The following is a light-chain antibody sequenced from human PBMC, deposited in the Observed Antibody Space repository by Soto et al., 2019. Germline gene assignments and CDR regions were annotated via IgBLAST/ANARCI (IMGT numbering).Light chain of an antibody. J-gene: IGKJ5*01. CDR2: RAS. CDR3: QQYNNWPIT. Sequence: EVVLTQSPATLSVSPGERATLSCRASHNINTTLAWYQQKPGQAPRLLIYRASTRATGIPARFSGSGSGTEFALAITSLQSEDFAVYYCQQYNNWPITFGQGTRLEI. V-gene: IGKV3-15*01. CDR1: HNINTT.